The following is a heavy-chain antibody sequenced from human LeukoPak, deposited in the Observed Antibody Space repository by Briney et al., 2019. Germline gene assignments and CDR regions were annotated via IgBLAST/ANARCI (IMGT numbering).Heavy chain of an antibody. V-gene: IGHV3-23*01. D-gene: IGHD3-10*01. CDR3: AKTGRGGMTGAFDI. J-gene: IGHJ3*02. CDR2: IYGSVGGR. CDR1: GFTLSYYG. Sequence: GGCLRLSCAVSGFTLSYYGMSWVRQAPGKGLEWVSSIYGSVGGRHSADSVKGRFTNSRDNSRNTLYLQMNSLRAEDTAVYYCAKTGRGGMTGAFDIWGQGTMVTVSS.